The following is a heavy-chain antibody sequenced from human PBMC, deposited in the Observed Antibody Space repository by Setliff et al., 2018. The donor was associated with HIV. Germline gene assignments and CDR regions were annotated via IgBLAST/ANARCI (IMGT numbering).Heavy chain of an antibody. CDR1: GYTFTNYA. V-gene: IGHV1-3*01. CDR2: INAGNGDT. CDR3: ARDSGDDYSDYYYYGMDV. J-gene: IGHJ6*02. Sequence: ASVKVSCKASGYTFTNYAMHWVRQAPGQRLEWMGWINAGNGDTKYSQKFQGRVIFTWDTSASTAYMELSSLRSEDTALYYCARDSGDDYSDYYYYGMDVWGQGTTVTVSS. D-gene: IGHD4-4*01.